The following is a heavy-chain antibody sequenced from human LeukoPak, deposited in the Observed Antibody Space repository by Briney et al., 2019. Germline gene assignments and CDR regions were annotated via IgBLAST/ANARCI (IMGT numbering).Heavy chain of an antibody. D-gene: IGHD3-16*01. CDR1: GFTFSNYW. Sequence: PGGSLRLSCAASGFTFSNYWMHWVRHAPGKGLVWVSRIDSDGGRTDYADSVKGRFTISRDNAKNTLYLQMNSLRAEDTAVYYCARGGNYVREPLDYWGQGTLVTVSS. V-gene: IGHV3-74*01. J-gene: IGHJ4*02. CDR3: ARGGNYVREPLDY. CDR2: IDSDGGRT.